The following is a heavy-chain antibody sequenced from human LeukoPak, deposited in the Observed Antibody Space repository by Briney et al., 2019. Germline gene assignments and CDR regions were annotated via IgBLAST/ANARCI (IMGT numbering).Heavy chain of an antibody. CDR3: ARGRIYDNYYFDY. CDR2: IYYSGST. V-gene: IGHV4-39*07. J-gene: IGHJ4*02. Sequence: SETLSLTCTVSGGSISTSSYYWGWIRQPPGKGLECIGNIYYSGSTYYNPSLKSRVTISVDTSKNQFSLKLSSVTAADTAVYYCARGRIYDNYYFDYWGQGTLVTVSS. D-gene: IGHD5-12*01. CDR1: GGSISTSSYY.